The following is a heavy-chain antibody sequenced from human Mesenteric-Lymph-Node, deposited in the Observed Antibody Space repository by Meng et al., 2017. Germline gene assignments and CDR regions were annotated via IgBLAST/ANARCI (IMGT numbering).Heavy chain of an antibody. V-gene: IGHV3-7*01. CDR1: GFTFSSYE. Sequence: GALRLSCAASGFTFSSYEMNWVRQAPGKGLEWVANMNQDGSERYFVDSVKGRFTMSRDNTKSSLYLEMNSLRVEDTALYYCARASSNSGWFYSRWGQGTLVTVSS. D-gene: IGHD6-19*01. CDR3: ARASSNSGWFYSR. CDR2: MNQDGSER. J-gene: IGHJ4*02.